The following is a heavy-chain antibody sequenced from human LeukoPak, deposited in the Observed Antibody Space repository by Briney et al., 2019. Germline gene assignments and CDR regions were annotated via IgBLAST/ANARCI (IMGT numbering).Heavy chain of an antibody. V-gene: IGHV3-53*01. J-gene: IGHJ4*02. CDR3: ARYSGSYHYYFDY. Sequence: GGSLGLSCAASGFTVSSNYMSWVRQAPGKGLEWVSVIYSGGSTYYADSVKGRFTISRDNSKNTLYLQMNSLRAEDTAVYYCARYSGSYHYYFDYWGQGTLVTVSS. D-gene: IGHD1-26*01. CDR2: IYSGGST. CDR1: GFTVSSNY.